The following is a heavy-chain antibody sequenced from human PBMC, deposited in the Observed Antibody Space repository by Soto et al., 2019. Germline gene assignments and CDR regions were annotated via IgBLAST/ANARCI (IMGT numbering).Heavy chain of an antibody. D-gene: IGHD1-26*01. CDR2: IYWDVDK. J-gene: IGHJ4*02. V-gene: IGHV2-5*02. CDR1: GFSLTTSGVG. CDR3: ALRAPPIVGVTLFHS. Sequence: QITLKESGPALVKPTQTLTLTCTFSGFSLTTSGVGVGWIRQPPGKALEWLAMIYWDVDKRNSPSLENRLTITKDTSKNQVVLTMPNMDPVDTATYYCALRAPPIVGVTLFHSWGQGTLVTVSS.